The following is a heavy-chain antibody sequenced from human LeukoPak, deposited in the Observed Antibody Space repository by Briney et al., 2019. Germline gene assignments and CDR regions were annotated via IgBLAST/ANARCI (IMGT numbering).Heavy chain of an antibody. V-gene: IGHV3-7*01. J-gene: IGHJ4*02. D-gene: IGHD3-3*01. Sequence: RGSLRLSCAASGFTFSSYWMSWVRQAPGKGLEWVANIKQDGSGKYYVDSVKGRFTISRDNAKNSLYLQMNSLRAEDTAVYYCARVGLRFLEWSLHLFDYWGQGTLVTVSS. CDR1: GFTFSSYW. CDR2: IKQDGSGK. CDR3: ARVGLRFLEWSLHLFDY.